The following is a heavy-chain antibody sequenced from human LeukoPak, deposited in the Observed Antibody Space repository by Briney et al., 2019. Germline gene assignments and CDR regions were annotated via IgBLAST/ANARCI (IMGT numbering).Heavy chain of an antibody. V-gene: IGHV1-18*01. CDR1: GYTFSSYG. J-gene: IGHJ3*02. CDR2: ISAYNDNT. CDR3: AKDSSSGWPLDAFDI. D-gene: IGHD6-19*01. Sequence: ASVKVSCKSSGYTFSSYGISWVRQAPGLGLEWMGWISAYNDNTNYARKFQARVTMTTDTSTNTAYMELRSLRAEDTAVYYCAKDSSSGWPLDAFDIWGQGTMVTVSS.